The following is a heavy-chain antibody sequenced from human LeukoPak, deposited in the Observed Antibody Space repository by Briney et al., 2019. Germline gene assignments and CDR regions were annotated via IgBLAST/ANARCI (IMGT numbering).Heavy chain of an antibody. D-gene: IGHD3-10*01. CDR3: AKAITVLLWFGESYYFDY. Sequence: GGSLRLSCAASGFTFSSYNMNWVRQAPGKGLEWVSSISSSSSYIYYADSVKGRFTISRDNAKNSLYLQMNSLRAEGTALYYCAKAITVLLWFGESYYFDYWGQGTLVTVSS. J-gene: IGHJ4*02. CDR2: ISSSSSYI. CDR1: GFTFSSYN. V-gene: IGHV3-21*04.